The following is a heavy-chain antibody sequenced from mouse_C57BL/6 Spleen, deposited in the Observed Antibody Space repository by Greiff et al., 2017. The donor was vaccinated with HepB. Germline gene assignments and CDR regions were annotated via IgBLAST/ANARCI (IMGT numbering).Heavy chain of an antibody. V-gene: IGHV1-55*01. Sequence: QVQLQQSGAELVKPGASVKMSCKASGYTFTSYWITWVKQRPGQGLEWIGDIYPGSGSTNYNEKFKSKATLTVDTSSSTAYMQLSSLTSEDSAVYYCARGYQYYYAMDYWGQGTSVPVSS. D-gene: IGHD2-2*01. CDR2: IYPGSGST. J-gene: IGHJ4*01. CDR1: GYTFTSYW. CDR3: ARGYQYYYAMDY.